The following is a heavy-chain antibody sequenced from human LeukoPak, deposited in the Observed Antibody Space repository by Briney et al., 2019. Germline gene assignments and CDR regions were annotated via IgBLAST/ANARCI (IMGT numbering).Heavy chain of an antibody. V-gene: IGHV1-2*02. CDR1: GYTFTDYY. D-gene: IGHD2/OR15-2a*01. CDR2: INPKSGDT. Sequence: ASVKVSCKASGYTFTDYYMHWVRQAPGQGLEWMGWINPKSGDTKYAQIFQGRVTMTRDTSISTAYMELSRLRSDDTAVYYCARDFGKEGLFWFDPWGQGTLVTVSS. CDR3: ARDFGKEGLFWFDP. J-gene: IGHJ5*02.